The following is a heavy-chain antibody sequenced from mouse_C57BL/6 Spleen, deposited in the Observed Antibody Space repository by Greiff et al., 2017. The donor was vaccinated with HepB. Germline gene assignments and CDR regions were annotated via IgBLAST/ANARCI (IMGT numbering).Heavy chain of an antibody. D-gene: IGHD1-1*01. J-gene: IGHJ3*01. CDR1: GYTFTSYW. Sequence: QVQLQQSGAELVRPGSSVKLSCKASGYTFTSYWMHWVKQRPIQGLEWIGNIDPSDSETHYNQKFKDKATLTVDKSSSTAYMQLSSLTSEDSAVYYCARGGYYGSSSFAYWGQGTLVTVSA. CDR3: ARGGYYGSSSFAY. CDR2: IDPSDSET. V-gene: IGHV1-52*01.